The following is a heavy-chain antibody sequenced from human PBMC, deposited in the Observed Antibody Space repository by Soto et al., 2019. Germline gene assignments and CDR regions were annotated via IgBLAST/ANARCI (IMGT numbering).Heavy chain of an antibody. J-gene: IGHJ5*02. CDR3: ARVGTIAVAGTGFDP. D-gene: IGHD6-19*01. CDR2: IIPIFGTA. CDR1: GGTFSSYA. V-gene: IGHV1-69*06. Sequence: SVKVSCKASGGTFSSYAISWVRQAPGQGLEWVGGIIPIFGTANYAQKFQGRVTITADKSTSTAYMELSSLRSEDTAVYYCARVGTIAVAGTGFDPWGQGTLVTVSS.